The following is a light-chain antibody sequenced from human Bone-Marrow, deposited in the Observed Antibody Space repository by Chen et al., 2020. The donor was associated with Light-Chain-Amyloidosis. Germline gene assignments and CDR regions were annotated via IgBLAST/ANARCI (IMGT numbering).Light chain of an antibody. Sequence: DIQMTQYPSSLAASLGDRVTISCRASQGIAYYLNWYQVRPGKAPKLLIYTASTLYSGVPSRFVGNGSGTEFTLTINSLQREDFADYYCQQSFTTLFTFGGGTRVEI. J-gene: IGKJ4*01. CDR2: TAS. V-gene: IGKV1-39*01. CDR1: QGIAYY. CDR3: QQSFTTLFT.